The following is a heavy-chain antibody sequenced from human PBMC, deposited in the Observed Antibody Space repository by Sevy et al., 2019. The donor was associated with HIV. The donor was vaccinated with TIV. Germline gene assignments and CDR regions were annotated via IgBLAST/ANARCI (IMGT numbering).Heavy chain of an antibody. CDR1: GIDFFGAA. Sequence: ASVKVSCKASGIDFFGAAVQWLRQARGQRPEWIGWIVVAGGHTAYSPTLQDRVSLTRDMSTGTVEMELRDVRIEDTAVYFCAADADKSGSPQIFDAFDLWGQGTTVTVSS. CDR2: IVVAGGHT. V-gene: IGHV1-58*01. D-gene: IGHD3-10*01. J-gene: IGHJ3*01. CDR3: AADADKSGSPQIFDAFDL.